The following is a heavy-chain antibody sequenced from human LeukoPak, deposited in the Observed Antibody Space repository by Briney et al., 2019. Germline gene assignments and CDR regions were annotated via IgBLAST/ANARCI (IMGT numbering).Heavy chain of an antibody. Sequence: SETLSLTCTVSGGSISSYYWSWIRQPAGKGLEWIGRIYTSGSTNYNPSLKSRVTMSVDTSKNQFSLKLSSVTAADTALYYCANSYGDPYYYYGMDVWGQGTTVTVSS. CDR2: IYTSGST. J-gene: IGHJ6*02. D-gene: IGHD4-17*01. CDR3: ANSYGDPYYYYGMDV. CDR1: GGSISSYY. V-gene: IGHV4-4*07.